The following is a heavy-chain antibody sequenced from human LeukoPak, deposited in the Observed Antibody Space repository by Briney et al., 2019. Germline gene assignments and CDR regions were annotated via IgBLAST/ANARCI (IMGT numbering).Heavy chain of an antibody. J-gene: IGHJ4*02. CDR2: IIPILGIA. D-gene: IGHD6-19*01. CDR1: GGTFSSYA. CDR3: ARGAYGRSIAVAGTGGAVDY. Sequence: SVKVSCKASGGTFSSYAISWVRQAPGQGLEWMGRIIPILGIANYAQKFQGRVTITADKSTSTAYMELSSLRSEDTAVYYCARGAYGRSIAVAGTGGAVDYWGQGTLVTVSS. V-gene: IGHV1-69*04.